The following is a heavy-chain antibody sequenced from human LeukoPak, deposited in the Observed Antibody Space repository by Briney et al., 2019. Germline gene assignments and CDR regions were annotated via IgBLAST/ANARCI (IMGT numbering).Heavy chain of an antibody. CDR3: ARPYSSNWYDAFHF. CDR2: IYYTGST. J-gene: IGHJ3*01. Sequence: PSETLSLTCTVSGGSMSTYYWTWIRQPPGKGLEWIGFIYYTGSTNYNPSLKSRVTISVDTSKNQFSLKLSSVTAADTAVYYCARPYSSNWYDAFHFWGQGTMVTVSS. CDR1: GGSMSTYY. V-gene: IGHV4-59*01. D-gene: IGHD6-13*01.